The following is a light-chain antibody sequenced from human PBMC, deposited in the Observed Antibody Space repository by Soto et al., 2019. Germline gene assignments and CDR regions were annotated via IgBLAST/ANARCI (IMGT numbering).Light chain of an antibody. CDR3: HSFDNSVSGSGV. V-gene: IGLV1-40*01. Sequence: QSELTQPPSVSGAPGQRVTISCTGSYSNIGAGYEVHWYQQVPGTAPKLLVSGHNNRPSGVPDRFFGSKSGSSASLTIIGLQAEDEADYYCHSFDNSVSGSGVFGGGTKVTVL. CDR1: YSNIGAGYE. CDR2: GHN. J-gene: IGLJ3*02.